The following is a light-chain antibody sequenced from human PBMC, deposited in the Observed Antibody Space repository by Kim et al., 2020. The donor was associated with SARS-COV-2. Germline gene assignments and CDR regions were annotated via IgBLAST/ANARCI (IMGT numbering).Light chain of an antibody. CDR2: AAS. CDR3: QQLNSYPLT. CDR1: QGISSY. V-gene: IGKV1-9*01. J-gene: IGKJ4*01. Sequence: GAVGDRVTINSRASQGISSYLAWYQQKPGKAPKLLIYAASTLQSGVPSRFSGSGSGTEFTLTINSLQPEDFATYYCQQLNSYPLTFGGGTKVDIK.